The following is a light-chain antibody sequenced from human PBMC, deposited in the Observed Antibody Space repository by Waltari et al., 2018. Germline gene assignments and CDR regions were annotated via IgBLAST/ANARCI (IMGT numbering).Light chain of an antibody. V-gene: IGKV4-1*01. Sequence: DIVMTQSPDSLAVSLGERAIINCKSSQSVLYSANNRNYLAWYQQKPGQAPNLLILRASTRESGVPDRFSGSGSGTDFTLTISSLQAEDVAVYYCQQYYSPFTFGPGTKVDIK. J-gene: IGKJ3*01. CDR1: QSVLYSANNRNY. CDR3: QQYYSPFT. CDR2: RAS.